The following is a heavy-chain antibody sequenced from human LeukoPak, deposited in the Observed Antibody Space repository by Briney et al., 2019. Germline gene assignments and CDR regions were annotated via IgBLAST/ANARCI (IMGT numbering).Heavy chain of an antibody. CDR3: AGAGYDYVWGSIPYYFDY. CDR1: GYTFTSYY. Sequence: ASVKVSCKASGYTFTSYYMHWVRQAPGQGLEWMGIINPSGGSTSYAQKFQGRVTMTRDTSTSTVYMELSSLRSEDTAVYYCAGAGYDYVWGSIPYYFDYWGQGTLVTVSS. D-gene: IGHD3-16*01. J-gene: IGHJ4*02. CDR2: INPSGGST. V-gene: IGHV1-46*01.